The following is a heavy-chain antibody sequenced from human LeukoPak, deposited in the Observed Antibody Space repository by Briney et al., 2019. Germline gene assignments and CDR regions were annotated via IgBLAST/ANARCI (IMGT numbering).Heavy chain of an antibody. Sequence: GGSLRLSCAASGFTFSSYSMNWVRQAPGKGLEWVSYISSSSSTIYYADSVKGRFTISRDNAKNSLYLQMNSLRADDTAVYYCARFAAGGSYYYMDVWGKGATVTVS. CDR3: ARFAAGGSYYYMDV. J-gene: IGHJ6*03. CDR2: ISSSSSTI. CDR1: GFTFSSYS. V-gene: IGHV3-48*01. D-gene: IGHD6-25*01.